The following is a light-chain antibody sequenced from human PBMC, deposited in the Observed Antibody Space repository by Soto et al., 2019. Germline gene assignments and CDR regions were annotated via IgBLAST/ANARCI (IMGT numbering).Light chain of an antibody. CDR1: SSNIGSNT. J-gene: IGLJ2*01. Sequence: QPVLTQPPSASGTPGQRVTISCSGSSSNIGSNTVNWYQHLPGTAPKLLIYSNNQRPAGVPDRFSGSKSGTSASLAVSGLQSEDEADYYCVTWDDSLNGPVFGGGTKLTVL. V-gene: IGLV1-44*01. CDR3: VTWDDSLNGPV. CDR2: SNN.